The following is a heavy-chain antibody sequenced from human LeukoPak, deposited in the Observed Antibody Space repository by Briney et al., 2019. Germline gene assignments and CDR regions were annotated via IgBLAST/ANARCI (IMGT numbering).Heavy chain of an antibody. CDR3: ARVRGNTYGYSFDY. J-gene: IGHJ4*02. CDR1: GFTFSSYE. D-gene: IGHD5-18*01. Sequence: GGSLRLSCAASGFTFSSYEMNWVRQAPGKGLEWVSFISSSGTTIYYADSVKGRFTISRDNAKNSLYLQMNSLRDEDTAVYYCARVRGNTYGYSFDYWGQGTLVTVSS. CDR2: ISSSGTTI. V-gene: IGHV3-48*03.